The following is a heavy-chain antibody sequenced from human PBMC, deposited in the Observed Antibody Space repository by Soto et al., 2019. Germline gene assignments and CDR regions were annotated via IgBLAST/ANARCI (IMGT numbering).Heavy chain of an antibody. CDR1: GGSLSSYY. Sequence: SETLSLTCTVSGGSLSSYYWSWIRQPPGKGLEWIGYIYYSGSTNYNPSLKSRVTISVDTSKNQFSLKLSSVTAADTAVYYCARVPGSYISFDYWGQGTLVTVSS. CDR2: IYYSGST. CDR3: ARVPGSYISFDY. V-gene: IGHV4-59*01. J-gene: IGHJ4*02. D-gene: IGHD3-10*01.